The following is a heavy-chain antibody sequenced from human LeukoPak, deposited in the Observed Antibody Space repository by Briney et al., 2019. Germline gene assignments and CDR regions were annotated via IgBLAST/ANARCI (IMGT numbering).Heavy chain of an antibody. CDR2: INQGGSDK. Sequence: PGGSLRLSCAASGFTFSGHWMSWVRQAPGKGLEWVANINQGGSDKYYVDSVKGRFTISRDYANNLLYLQMNCLRGEDTAVYYCTRDRSRAEDDWGQGTLVTVSS. CDR3: TRDRSRAEDD. V-gene: IGHV3-7*01. J-gene: IGHJ4*02. D-gene: IGHD1-14*01. CDR1: GFTFSGHW.